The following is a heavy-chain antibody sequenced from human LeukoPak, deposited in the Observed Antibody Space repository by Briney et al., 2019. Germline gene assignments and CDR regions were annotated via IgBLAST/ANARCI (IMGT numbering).Heavy chain of an antibody. D-gene: IGHD6-6*01. Sequence: GGSLRLSCAASGFIFSPYAMHWVRQAPGKGLEWVSVISYDGSNKYYADSVKGRFTISRDNSKNTLYLQMNSLRAEDTAVYYCAKLPEYSSSSPPDYWGQGTLVTVSS. CDR2: ISYDGSNK. CDR3: AKLPEYSSSSPPDY. CDR1: GFIFSPYA. J-gene: IGHJ4*02. V-gene: IGHV3-30-3*02.